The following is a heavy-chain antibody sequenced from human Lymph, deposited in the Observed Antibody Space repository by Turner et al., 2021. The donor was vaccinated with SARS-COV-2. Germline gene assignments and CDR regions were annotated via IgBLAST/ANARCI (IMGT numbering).Heavy chain of an antibody. D-gene: IGHD4-17*01. CDR2: INPNSGGT. V-gene: IGHV1-2*02. J-gene: IGHJ6*02. CDR1: GYTFTAYY. Sequence: QVQLVQSGAEVKKPGASVKVSCKASGYTFTAYYMHWVRQAPGQGLEWMGWINPNSGGTNYAQKFQGRVTMTRDTSISTAYMELSRLTSDDTAVYYCAREGVTVSGCYYGMDVWGQGTTVTVSS. CDR3: AREGVTVSGCYYGMDV.